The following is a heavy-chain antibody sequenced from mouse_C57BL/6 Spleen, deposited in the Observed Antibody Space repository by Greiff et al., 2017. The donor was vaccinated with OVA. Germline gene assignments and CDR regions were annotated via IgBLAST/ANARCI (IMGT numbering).Heavy chain of an antibody. Sequence: EVKLVESGGGLVKPGGSLKLSCAASGFTFSDYGMHWVRQAPEKGLEWVAYISSGSSTIYYADTVKGRFTLSRDNAKNTLCLQMTSLRAEDTARYYCAKGAYYIKYGGDRGKGTLVT. CDR1: GFTFSDYG. CDR3: AKGAYYIKYGGD. V-gene: IGHV5-17*01. J-gene: IGHJ3*01. D-gene: IGHD2-5*01. CDR2: ISSGSSTI.